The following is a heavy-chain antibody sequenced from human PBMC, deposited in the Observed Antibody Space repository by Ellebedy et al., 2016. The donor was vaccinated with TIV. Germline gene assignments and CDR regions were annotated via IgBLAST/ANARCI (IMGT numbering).Heavy chain of an antibody. J-gene: IGHJ4*02. CDR1: GFTFSHYW. Sequence: GGSLRLSXAASGFTFSHYWMSWVRQAPGKGLEWVANINPDGSDKYYLDSVKGRFTFSRDNSKNSLYLQMNNLRAEDTAVYFCARDRDFGFAWEYWGQGTLVTVSS. V-gene: IGHV3-7*01. CDR2: INPDGSDK. D-gene: IGHD3-10*01. CDR3: ARDRDFGFAWEY.